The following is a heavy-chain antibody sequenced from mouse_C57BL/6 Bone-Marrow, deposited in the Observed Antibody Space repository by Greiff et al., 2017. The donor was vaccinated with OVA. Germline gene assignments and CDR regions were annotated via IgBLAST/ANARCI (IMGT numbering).Heavy chain of an antibody. Sequence: DVKLVESGEGLVKPGGSLKLSCAASGFTFSSYAMSWVLQTPEKRLEWVAYISSGGDYIYYADTVQGRFNISRDKARNTLYLQMSSLKSEDTAMYYCTRGGGTVDYLDYWGQGTTHTVSS. CDR3: TRGGGTVDYLDY. D-gene: IGHD1-1*01. J-gene: IGHJ2*01. CDR2: ISSGGDYI. CDR1: GFTFSSYA. V-gene: IGHV5-9-1*02.